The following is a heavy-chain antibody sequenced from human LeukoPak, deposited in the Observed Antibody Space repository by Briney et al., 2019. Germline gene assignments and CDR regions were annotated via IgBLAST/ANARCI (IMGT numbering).Heavy chain of an antibody. Sequence: VASVKVSCKASGYTFTDYYMQWVRQVPGQGLEWMGWINPNRGGTRSAQKFQGRVTMTRDTSIGTVYMELSSLRPDDTAVYYCARGYAPGGAAAAPDSWGQGTLVTVSS. D-gene: IGHD6-13*01. CDR1: GYTFTDYY. V-gene: IGHV1-2*02. CDR2: INPNRGGT. CDR3: ARGYAPGGAAAAPDS. J-gene: IGHJ4*02.